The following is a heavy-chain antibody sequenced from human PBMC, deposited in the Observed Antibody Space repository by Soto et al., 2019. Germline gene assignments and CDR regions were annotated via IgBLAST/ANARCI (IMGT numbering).Heavy chain of an antibody. J-gene: IGHJ5*02. CDR3: ARTTSRAGYNWFWFDP. D-gene: IGHD5-12*01. CDR1: GCTFSSYA. V-gene: IGHV1-69*01. Sequence: SVKVSCKASGCTFSSYAISWVRQAPGQGLEWMGGIIPIFVTANYAQKFQGRVTITADESTSRAYMELSSLRSEDTAVYYCARTTSRAGYNWFWFDPWGQGTLVTVS. CDR2: IIPIFVTA.